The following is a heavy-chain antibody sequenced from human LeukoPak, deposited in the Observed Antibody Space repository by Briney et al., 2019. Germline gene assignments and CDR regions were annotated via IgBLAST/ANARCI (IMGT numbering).Heavy chain of an antibody. D-gene: IGHD6-19*01. J-gene: IGHJ6*02. CDR3: AKDSLPYSSGYGMDV. CDR2: ISWNSGSI. V-gene: IGHV3-9*01. Sequence: GGSLRLSCAASGFTFDDYAMHWVRQAPGKGLEWVSGISWNSGSIGYADSVKGRFTISRDNAKHSLYLQMNSLRAEDTALYYCAKDSLPYSSGYGMDVWGQGTTVTVSS. CDR1: GFTFDDYA.